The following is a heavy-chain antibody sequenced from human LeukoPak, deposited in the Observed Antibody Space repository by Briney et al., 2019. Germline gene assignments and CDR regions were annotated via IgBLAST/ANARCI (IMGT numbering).Heavy chain of an antibody. J-gene: IGHJ4*02. CDR3: AKVSDPYDFWSGYYLDY. V-gene: IGHV3-23*01. D-gene: IGHD3-3*01. CDR1: GFTFSSYA. Sequence: PGGSLRLSCAASGFTFSSYAMSWVRQAPGKGLEWASAISGSGGSTYYADSVKGRFTISRDNSKNTLYLQMNSLRAEDTAVYYCAKVSDPYDFWSGYYLDYWGQGTLVTVSS. CDR2: ISGSGGST.